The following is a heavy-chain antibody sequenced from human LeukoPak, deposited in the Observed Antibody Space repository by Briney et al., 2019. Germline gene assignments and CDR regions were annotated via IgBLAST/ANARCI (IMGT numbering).Heavy chain of an antibody. J-gene: IGHJ4*02. D-gene: IGHD2-2*03. CDR2: ISSSSTTI. CDR3: ARDLGLDGD. Sequence: GGSLRLSCAASGFTFSGYSMNWVRQAPGKGLEWVSYISSSSTTIYYADSVKGRFTISRDNAKNSLYLQMNSLRAEDTAVFYCARDLGLDGDWGQGTLVTVSS. CDR1: GFTFSGYS. V-gene: IGHV3-48*01.